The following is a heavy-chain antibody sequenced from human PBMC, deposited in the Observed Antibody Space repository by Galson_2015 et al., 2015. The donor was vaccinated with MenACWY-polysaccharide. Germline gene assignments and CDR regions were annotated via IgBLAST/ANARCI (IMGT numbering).Heavy chain of an antibody. J-gene: IGHJ3*02. V-gene: IGHV3-33*01. Sequence: SLRLSCAASGSRFSNSGMHWVRQAPGKRLEWVAVIQYDGSNKVYADSVKGRFTISRDNSKNTVFLEMNTLGVGDTAVYYCAREGSRIVFHAFDIWGQGTMVTVSS. D-gene: IGHD2-2*01. CDR2: IQYDGSNK. CDR3: AREGSRIVFHAFDI. CDR1: GSRFSNSG.